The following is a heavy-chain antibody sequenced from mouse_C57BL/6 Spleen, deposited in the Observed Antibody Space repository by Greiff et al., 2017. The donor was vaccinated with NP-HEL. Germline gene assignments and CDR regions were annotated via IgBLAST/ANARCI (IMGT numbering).Heavy chain of an antibody. V-gene: IGHV1-64*01. J-gene: IGHJ3*01. CDR1: GYTFTSYW. CDR2: IHPNSGST. Sequence: VQLVESGAELVKPGASVKLSCKASGYTFTSYWMHWVKQRPGPGLEWIGMIHPNSGSTNYNEKFKSKATLTVDKSSSTAYMQLSSLTSEDSAVYYCARGLLDHFAYWGQGTLVTVSA. D-gene: IGHD3-1*01. CDR3: ARGLLDHFAY.